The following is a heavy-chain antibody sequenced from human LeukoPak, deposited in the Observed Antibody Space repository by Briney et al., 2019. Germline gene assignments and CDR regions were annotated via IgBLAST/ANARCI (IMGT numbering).Heavy chain of an antibody. D-gene: IGHD2-8*02. CDR2: ISGRGGST. CDR3: AKGDRGVLVPSTEFDY. Sequence: PGGSLRLCCAASGFTFSTYAMSWVRQAPGRGLEWVSAISGRGGSTYYADSVKGRFTISRDNSKTPLYLQMDSLRAEDRAVFYGAKGDRGVLVPSTEFDYWGQGTLVTVSS. J-gene: IGHJ4*02. V-gene: IGHV3-23*01. CDR1: GFTFSTYA.